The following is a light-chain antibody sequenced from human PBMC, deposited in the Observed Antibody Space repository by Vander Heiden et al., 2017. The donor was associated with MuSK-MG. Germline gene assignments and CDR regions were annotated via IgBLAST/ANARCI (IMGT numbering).Light chain of an antibody. CDR1: SSDVGAYNF. CDR3: NSYTTSGHVI. J-gene: IGLJ2*01. CDR2: DGS. V-gene: IGLV2-14*03. Sequence: QSALTQPASVSGSPGQSITISCTGTSSDVGAYNFVSWYQQHPGKAPKLRIYDGSNRPSGVSNRFSGSKSGNTASLTISGRQAEDEADYYCNSYTTSGHVIFGGGTKLTVL.